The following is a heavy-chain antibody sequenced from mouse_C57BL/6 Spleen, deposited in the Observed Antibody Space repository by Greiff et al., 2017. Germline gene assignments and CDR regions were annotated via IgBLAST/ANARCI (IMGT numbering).Heavy chain of an antibody. V-gene: IGHV1-80*01. D-gene: IGHD2-1*01. CDR3: AREGGNSSYYYAMDY. CDR2: IYPGDGDT. Sequence: QVQLQQSGAELVKPGASVKISCKASGYAFSRYWMNWVKQRPGKGLEWIGQIYPGDGDTNYNGKFKGKATLTADKSSSTAYMQVSSRTSEDSAVYYCAREGGNSSYYYAMDYWGQGTSVTVSS. J-gene: IGHJ4*01. CDR1: GYAFSRYW.